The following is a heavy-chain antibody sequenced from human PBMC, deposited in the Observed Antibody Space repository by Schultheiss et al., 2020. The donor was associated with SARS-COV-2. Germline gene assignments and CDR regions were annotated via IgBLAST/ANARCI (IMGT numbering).Heavy chain of an antibody. Sequence: GGSLRLSCAASGFTFSSYSMNWVRQAPGKGLEWVSYISSSSSTIYYADSVKGRFTISRDNAKNSLYLQMNSLRPDDTAVYYCARDQNWGFDYWGQGALVTVSS. D-gene: IGHD7-27*01. V-gene: IGHV3-48*04. J-gene: IGHJ4*02. CDR3: ARDQNWGFDY. CDR1: GFTFSSYS. CDR2: ISSSSSTI.